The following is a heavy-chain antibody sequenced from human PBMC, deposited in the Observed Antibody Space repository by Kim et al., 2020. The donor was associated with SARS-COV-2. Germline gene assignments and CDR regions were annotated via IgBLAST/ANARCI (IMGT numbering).Heavy chain of an antibody. J-gene: IGHJ4*02. Sequence: SETLSLTCAVYGGSFSGYYWSWIRQPPGKGLEWIGEINHSGSTNYNPSLKSRVTISVDTSKNQFSLKLSSVTAADTAVYYCARGYSNLDYWGQGTLVTVSS. D-gene: IGHD4-4*01. CDR1: GGSFSGYY. CDR2: INHSGST. CDR3: ARGYSNLDY. V-gene: IGHV4-34*01.